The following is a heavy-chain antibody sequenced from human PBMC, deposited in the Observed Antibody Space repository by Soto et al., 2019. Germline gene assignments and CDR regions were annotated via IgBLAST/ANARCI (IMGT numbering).Heavy chain of an antibody. J-gene: IGHJ4*02. Sequence: QVQLQESGPGLVKPSQTLSLTCTVSGGSISSGGYYWSWIRQHPGKGLEWIGYIYYSGSTYYNPSLKSRVTISVDTSKNQFSLKLSSVTAADTAVYYCARVSLNCSSTSCYSPAFDYWGQGTLVTVSS. V-gene: IGHV4-31*03. CDR3: ARVSLNCSSTSCYSPAFDY. CDR1: GGSISSGGYY. D-gene: IGHD2-2*02. CDR2: IYYSGST.